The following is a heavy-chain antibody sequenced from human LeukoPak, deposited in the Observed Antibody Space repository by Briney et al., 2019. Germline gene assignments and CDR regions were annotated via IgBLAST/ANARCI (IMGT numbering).Heavy chain of an antibody. CDR1: GYTFTDYH. CDR2: INLNSGST. D-gene: IGHD5-12*01. CDR3: ARVVKYSGYDLTVDY. V-gene: IGHV1-2*02. Sequence: ASVKVSCKASGYTFTDYHLHWVRQAPGQGLEWMGWINLNSGSTKYAHKFQGRVTMTRDTSTSTAYMELSRLRSDDTAVFYCARVVKYSGYDLTVDYWGQGTLVTVSS. J-gene: IGHJ4*02.